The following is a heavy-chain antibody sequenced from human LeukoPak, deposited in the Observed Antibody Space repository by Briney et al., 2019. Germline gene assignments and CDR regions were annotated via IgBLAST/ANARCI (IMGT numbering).Heavy chain of an antibody. CDR2: ISGSGGST. J-gene: IGHJ3*02. V-gene: IGHV3-23*01. CDR1: GFTFSSYA. Sequence: RSGGSLRLSCAASGFTFSSYAMSWVRQAPGKGLEWVSAISGSGGSTYYADSVKGRFTISRDNSKNMLYLQTNSLRAEDTAVYYCAKNELLWFGEFDAFDIWGQGTMVTVSS. D-gene: IGHD3-10*01. CDR3: AKNELLWFGEFDAFDI.